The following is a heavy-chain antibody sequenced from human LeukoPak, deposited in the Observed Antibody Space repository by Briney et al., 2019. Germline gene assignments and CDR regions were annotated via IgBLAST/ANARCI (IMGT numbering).Heavy chain of an antibody. Sequence: GGSLRLSCAASGFTFSDYWMSWVRQAPGKGLEWVANIKQDGSETNYVDSVKGRFTISRDNAENLLYLQMNSLRAEDMAVYYCAREVYSSSRPADAFDVWGQGTMVTVSS. J-gene: IGHJ3*01. D-gene: IGHD6-13*01. CDR1: GFTFSDYW. CDR3: AREVYSSSRPADAFDV. V-gene: IGHV3-7*01. CDR2: IKQDGSET.